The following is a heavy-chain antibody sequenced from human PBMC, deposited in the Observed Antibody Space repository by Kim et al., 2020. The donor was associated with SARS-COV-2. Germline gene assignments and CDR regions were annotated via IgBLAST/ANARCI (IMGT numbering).Heavy chain of an antibody. CDR1: GGSVSSGSYY. CDR3: ASILFSSGWYVLDY. CDR2: IYYSGSS. J-gene: IGHJ4*02. V-gene: IGHV4-61*01. Sequence: SETLSLTCTVSGGSVSSGSYYWSWIRQPPGKGLEWIGYIYYSGSSNYSPSLKSRVTISVDTSKNQFSLKLSSVTAADTAIYYCASILFSSGWYVLDYWGQGTLGTVSS. D-gene: IGHD6-19*01.